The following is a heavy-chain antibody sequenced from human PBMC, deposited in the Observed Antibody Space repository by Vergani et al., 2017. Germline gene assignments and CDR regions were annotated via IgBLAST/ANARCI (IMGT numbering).Heavy chain of an antibody. J-gene: IGHJ6*02. Sequence: QVQLVQSGAEVKKPGASVKVSCKASGYTFTSYGISWVRQAPGQGLEWMGWINPNSGGTNYAQKFQGRVTMTRDTSISTAYMELSRLRSDDTAVYYCARGEGVVVPAAMVVSPGYYGMDVWGQGTTVTVSS. CDR2: INPNSGGT. V-gene: IGHV1-2*02. CDR1: GYTFTSYG. D-gene: IGHD2-2*01. CDR3: ARGEGVVVPAAMVVSPGYYGMDV.